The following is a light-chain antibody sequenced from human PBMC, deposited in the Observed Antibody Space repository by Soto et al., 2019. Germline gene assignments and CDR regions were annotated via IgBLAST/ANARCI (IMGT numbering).Light chain of an antibody. CDR3: QQYTSYPWT. CDR2: GAS. V-gene: IGKV3-15*01. CDR1: QSVTNN. J-gene: IGKJ1*01. Sequence: EIVMTQSPATLSVSPGESATLSWRASQSVTNNLAWYQQKPSQAPRLLIYGASTRATGFPARFSGSGSGTEFTLTISSLQPDDFATYYCQQYTSYPWTFGQGTKVDIK.